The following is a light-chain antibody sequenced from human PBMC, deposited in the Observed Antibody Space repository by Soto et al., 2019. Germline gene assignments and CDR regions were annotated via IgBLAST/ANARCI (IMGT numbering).Light chain of an antibody. Sequence: EVVLTQSPGTLSLSPGERATLSCRASQSVSSSFLDWYQQKPGQAPRLLIYGASTCSADIPDRFSGSGSGTDFTLSISRLEPDDFELYYCQQYAKLAISFGEGTRL. CDR3: QQYAKLAIS. V-gene: IGKV3-20*01. CDR1: QSVSSSF. CDR2: GAS. J-gene: IGKJ5*01.